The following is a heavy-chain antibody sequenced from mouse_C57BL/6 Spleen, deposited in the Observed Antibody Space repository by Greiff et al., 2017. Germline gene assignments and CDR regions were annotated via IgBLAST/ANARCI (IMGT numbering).Heavy chain of an antibody. CDR2: ISSGSSTI. CDR3: ARPRDYGSSYSFAY. J-gene: IGHJ3*01. Sequence: EVQGVESGGGLVKPGGSLKLSCAASGFTFSDYGMHWVRQAPEKGLEWVAYISSGSSTIYYADTVKGRFTISRDNAKNTLFLQMTSLRSEDTAMYYCARPRDYGSSYSFAYWGQGTLVTVSA. CDR1: GFTFSDYG. D-gene: IGHD1-1*01. V-gene: IGHV5-17*01.